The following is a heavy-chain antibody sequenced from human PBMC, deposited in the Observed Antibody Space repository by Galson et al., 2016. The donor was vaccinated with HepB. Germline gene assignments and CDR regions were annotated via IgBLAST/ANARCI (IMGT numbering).Heavy chain of an antibody. D-gene: IGHD2-15*01. CDR1: GGSVTSSSDY. CDR2: IYYTGST. CDR3: ARGRGPLYFDH. J-gene: IGHJ4*02. Sequence: LSLTCNVSGGSVTSSSDYWSWIRLRPGKGLEWIGFIYYTGSTNYNPSLEGRVTISLDTSKTQFSLTVSYMTAADTAIYYCARGRGPLYFDHWGQGIPVIVSS. V-gene: IGHV4-61*01.